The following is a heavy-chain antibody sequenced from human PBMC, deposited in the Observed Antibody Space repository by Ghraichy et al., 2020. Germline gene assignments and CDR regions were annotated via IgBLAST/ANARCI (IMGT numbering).Heavy chain of an antibody. CDR3: ARGWGRFDY. CDR2: IKYDGSAE. V-gene: IGHV3-7*01. J-gene: IGHJ4*02. Sequence: GGSLRLSCAASGFAYSSYWMNWVPQAPGKGLEWVAYIKYDGSAEYYVDSVKGRFGISRDNAKNSLFLQMNSLRAEDTAVYYCARGWGRFDYWGQGTLVTVSS. D-gene: IGHD2-21*02. CDR1: GFAYSSYW.